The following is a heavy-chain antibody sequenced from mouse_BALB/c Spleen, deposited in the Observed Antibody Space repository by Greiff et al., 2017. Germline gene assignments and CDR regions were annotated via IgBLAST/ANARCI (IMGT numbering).Heavy chain of an antibody. D-gene: IGHD2-1*01. J-gene: IGHJ2*01. Sequence: EVNVVESGGGLVKPGGSLKLSCAASGFAFRSYDMSWVRQTPEKRLEWVAYISSGGGSTYYPDTVKGRFTISRDNPKNTLFLQMTSLRSEDTAMYYCARSDYGNYDYFDYWGQGTTLTVSS. CDR3: ARSDYGNYDYFDY. CDR2: ISSGGGST. CDR1: GFAFRSYD. V-gene: IGHV5-12-1*01.